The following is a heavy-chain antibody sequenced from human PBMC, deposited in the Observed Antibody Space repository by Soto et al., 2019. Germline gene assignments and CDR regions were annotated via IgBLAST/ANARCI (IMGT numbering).Heavy chain of an antibody. Sequence: ASVKVSCKASGYTFTSYGISWVRQAPGQGLEWMGWISAYNGNTNYAQKLQGRVTMTTDTSTSTAYMELRSLRSDDTAVYYCARDGADNDYGDERHFDYWGQGTLVTVSS. V-gene: IGHV1-18*01. J-gene: IGHJ4*02. CDR3: ARDGADNDYGDERHFDY. D-gene: IGHD4-17*01. CDR2: ISAYNGNT. CDR1: GYTFTSYG.